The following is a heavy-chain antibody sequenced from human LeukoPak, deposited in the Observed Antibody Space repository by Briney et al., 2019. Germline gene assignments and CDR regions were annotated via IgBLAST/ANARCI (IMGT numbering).Heavy chain of an antibody. D-gene: IGHD1-26*01. CDR2: MNQAGSEK. CDR1: GFTFSSYW. Sequence: GGSLRLSCAASGFTFSSYWMSWVRQAPGKGLEWVANMNQAGSEKYYVDSVKGRFTISRDNAKNSLYLQMISLRAEDTAVYYCAKFRSYNFDYWGRGTLVTVSS. CDR3: AKFRSYNFDY. V-gene: IGHV3-7*05. J-gene: IGHJ4*02.